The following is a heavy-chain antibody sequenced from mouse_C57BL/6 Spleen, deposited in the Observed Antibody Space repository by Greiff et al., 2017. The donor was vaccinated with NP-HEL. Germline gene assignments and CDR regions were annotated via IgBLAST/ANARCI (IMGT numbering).Heavy chain of an antibody. D-gene: IGHD1-1*01. Sequence: QVQLQQPGAELVRPGSSVKLSCKASGYTFTSYWMHWVKQRPIQGLEWIGNIDPSDSETHYNQKFKDKATLTVDKSSSTAYMQLSSLTSEDSAVYYCARGDYYGSSHYFGCWGQGPTLTVSS. CDR1: GYTFTSYW. V-gene: IGHV1-52*01. J-gene: IGHJ2*01. CDR3: ARGDYYGSSHYFGC. CDR2: IDPSDSET.